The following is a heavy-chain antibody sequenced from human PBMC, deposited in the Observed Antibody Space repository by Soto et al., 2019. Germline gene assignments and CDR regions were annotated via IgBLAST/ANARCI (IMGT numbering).Heavy chain of an antibody. CDR3: ARHVYDFWSGYHYYYGMDV. V-gene: IGHV4-59*01. Sequence: KPSETLSLTCNVSGGSIYTYYWSWLRQSPGKGLGWIGYIYYSGSTNYNPSLKSRVTISVDTSKNQFSLKLSSVTAADTAVYYCARHVYDFWSGYHYYYGMDVWGQGTTVTVSS. D-gene: IGHD3-3*01. J-gene: IGHJ6*02. CDR2: IYYSGST. CDR1: GGSIYTYY.